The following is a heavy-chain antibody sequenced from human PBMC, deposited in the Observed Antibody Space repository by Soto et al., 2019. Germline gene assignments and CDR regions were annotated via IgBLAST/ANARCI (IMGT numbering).Heavy chain of an antibody. D-gene: IGHD3-22*01. V-gene: IGHV4-39*01. Sequence: SETLSLTCTVSDASITGNGYYWGWIRQPPGKGLEWIGTIYYKGSTYYNPSLKSRVTISVDTSKKQFSLMLSSVTAADTAVYYCARPYYYDSSGYYHDDYWGQGTLVTVSS. CDR2: IYYKGST. J-gene: IGHJ4*02. CDR1: DASITGNGYY. CDR3: ARPYYYDSSGYYHDDY.